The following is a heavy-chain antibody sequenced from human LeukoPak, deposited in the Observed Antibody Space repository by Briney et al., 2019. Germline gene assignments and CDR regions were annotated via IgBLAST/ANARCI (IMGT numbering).Heavy chain of an antibody. J-gene: IGHJ5*02. V-gene: IGHV1-8*01. CDR2: MNPNSGNT. D-gene: IGHD1-26*01. CDR1: GYTFTSYD. CDR3: ARIVGARGNGWFDP. Sequence: ASVKVFCKASGYTFTSYDINWVRQATGQGLEWMGWMNPNSGNTGYAQKFQGRVTMTRNTSISTAYMKLSSLRSEDTAVYYCARIVGARGNGWFDPWGQGTLVTVSS.